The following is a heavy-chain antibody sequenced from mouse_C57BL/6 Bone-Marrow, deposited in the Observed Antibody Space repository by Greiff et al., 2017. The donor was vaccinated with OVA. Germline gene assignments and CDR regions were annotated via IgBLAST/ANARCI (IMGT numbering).Heavy chain of an antibody. Sequence: QVQLQQSGAELAKPGASVKLSCKASGYTFTSYWMHWVNQRPGQGLEWIGYINPSSGYTKYNQKFKDQATLTADKSSSTAYMQLSSLTYEDSAVYYCARPFITTVGATGYFDVWGTGTTVTVSS. CDR1: GYTFTSYW. D-gene: IGHD1-1*01. J-gene: IGHJ1*03. CDR3: ARPFITTVGATGYFDV. V-gene: IGHV1-7*01. CDR2: INPSSGYT.